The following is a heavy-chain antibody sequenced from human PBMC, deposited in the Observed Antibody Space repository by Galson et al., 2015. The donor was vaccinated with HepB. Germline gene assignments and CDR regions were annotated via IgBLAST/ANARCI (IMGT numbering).Heavy chain of an antibody. J-gene: IGHJ4*02. CDR3: ARLTYYYDSSGYYLSPSFDY. CDR1: GYTFTSYG. CDR2: ISAYNGNT. D-gene: IGHD3-22*01. V-gene: IGHV1-18*01. Sequence: SVKVSCKASGYTFTSYGISWVRQAPGQGLEWMGWISAYNGNTNYAQKLQGRVTMTTDTSTSTAYMELRSLRSDDTAVYYCARLTYYYDSSGYYLSPSFDYWGQGTLVTVSS.